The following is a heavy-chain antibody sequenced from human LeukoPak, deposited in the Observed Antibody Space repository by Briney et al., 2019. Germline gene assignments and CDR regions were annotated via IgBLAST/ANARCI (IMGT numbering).Heavy chain of an antibody. CDR2: IIPIFGTA. J-gene: IGHJ6*03. Sequence: GASVKVSCKASGGTFSSYAISWVRQAPGQGLEWMGGIIPIFGTANYAQKFQGRVTITADKSTSTAYMELSSLRSEDTAVYYCATTYYGSGSYYARYYYYYMDVWGKGTTVTISS. V-gene: IGHV1-69*06. D-gene: IGHD3-10*01. CDR1: GGTFSSYA. CDR3: ATTYYGSGSYYARYYYYYMDV.